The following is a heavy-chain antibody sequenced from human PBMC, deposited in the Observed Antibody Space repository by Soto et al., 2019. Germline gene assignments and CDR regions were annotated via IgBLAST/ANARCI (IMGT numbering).Heavy chain of an antibody. CDR2: IYYSGST. CDR3: ARYFSRGSSVGWDY. J-gene: IGHJ4*02. CDR1: GGSISSSSYY. Sequence: QLQLQESGPGLVKPSETLSLTCTVSGGSISSSSYYWGWIRQPPGKGLEWIGSIYYSGSTYYNPSLKSRVTISVDTSKNQFSLKLSSVTAADTAVYYCARYFSRGSSVGWDYWGQGTLVTVSS. D-gene: IGHD3-16*01. V-gene: IGHV4-39*01.